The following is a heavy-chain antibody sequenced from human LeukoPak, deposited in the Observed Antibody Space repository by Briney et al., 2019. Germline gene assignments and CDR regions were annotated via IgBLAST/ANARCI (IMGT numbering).Heavy chain of an antibody. V-gene: IGHV3-21*06. CDR2: ISGRSADI. Sequence: PGGSLRLSCAASGFTFSSYAMDWVRQAPGKGLEWVSSISGRSADIYYADSVKGRFTISRDNAKNSVFLQMNNLRVEDTAIYYCARRGYHDSSGYDYWGQGTPVTVSS. CDR1: GFTFSSYA. J-gene: IGHJ4*02. D-gene: IGHD3-22*01. CDR3: ARRGYHDSSGYDY.